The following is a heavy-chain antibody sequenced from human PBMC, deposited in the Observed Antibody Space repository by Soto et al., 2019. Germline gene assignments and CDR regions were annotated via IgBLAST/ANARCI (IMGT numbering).Heavy chain of an antibody. CDR2: MNQDGNES. D-gene: IGHD3-10*01. CDR1: GFTFGDYW. Sequence: EVQLVESGGGLVQPGGSLRLSCGVSGFTFGDYWMTWVRQAPGKGLEWVANMNQDGNESVYVDSVKGRFTISRDNAKNSLYLQRNRLRAEDTAVYYCASLRISYAVDVWGQWTTVTVSS. V-gene: IGHV3-7*02. CDR3: ASLRISYAVDV. J-gene: IGHJ6*02.